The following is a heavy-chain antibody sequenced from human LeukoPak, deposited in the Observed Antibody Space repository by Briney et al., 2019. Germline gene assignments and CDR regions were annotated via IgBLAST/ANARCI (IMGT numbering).Heavy chain of an antibody. CDR2: INPNSGGT. CDR3: ARQVAGTFFDAFDI. J-gene: IGHJ3*02. V-gene: IGHV1-2*02. D-gene: IGHD6-19*01. Sequence: ASVKFSCKASGYTFTGYYMHWVRQAPGQGLEWMGWINPNSGGTNYAQKFQGRVTMTRDTSISTAYMELSRLRSDDTAVYYCARQVAGTFFDAFDIWGQGTMVTVSS. CDR1: GYTFTGYY.